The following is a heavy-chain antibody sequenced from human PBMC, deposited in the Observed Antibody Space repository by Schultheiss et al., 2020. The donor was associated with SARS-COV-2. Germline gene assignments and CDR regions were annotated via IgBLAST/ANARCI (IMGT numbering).Heavy chain of an antibody. CDR2: IKSKIDGGTS. V-gene: IGHV3-15*07. J-gene: IGHJ3*02. D-gene: IGHD3-22*01. CDR1: GFTFSDAW. CDR3: TTGDYYDSSGDAFDI. Sequence: GESLKISCAASGFTFSDAWMNWVRQAPGKGLEWVGRIKSKIDGGTSDYAAPVKGRITISRDDSKNTLYLQMNSLKTEDTAVYYCTTGDYYDSSGDAFDIWGQGTTVTVSS.